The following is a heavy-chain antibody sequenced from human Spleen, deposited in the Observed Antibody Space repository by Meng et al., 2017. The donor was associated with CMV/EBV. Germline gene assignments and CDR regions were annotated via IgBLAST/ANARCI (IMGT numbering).Heavy chain of an antibody. J-gene: IGHJ4*02. D-gene: IGHD6-13*01. CDR3: ARLGIAAAGTLPDF. V-gene: IGHV3-53*01. CDR1: GFTVTSNY. CDR2: LYTGGST. Sequence: CAASGFTVTSNYMSWVRQAPGKGLEWVSVLYTGGSTFYADSVKGRFTISRDNSKNTLYLQMSSLRAEDTAVYYCARLGIAAAGTLPDFWGQGALVTVSS.